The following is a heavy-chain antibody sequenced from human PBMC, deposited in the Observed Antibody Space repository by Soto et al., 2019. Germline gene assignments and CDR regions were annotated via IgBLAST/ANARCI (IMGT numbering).Heavy chain of an antibody. CDR2: ISSNGVGT. V-gene: IGHV3-64*01. Sequence: VQLAESGGGLAQPGGSLRLSCAASGFTLSGYAMDWVRQAPGKGLEYVSGISSNGVGTYYANSVQGRFTISRDNSKNTVYLQMGSLRPEDVAVYYCARRARPDFYYMDVWGKGTTVTVSS. CDR3: ARRARPDFYYMDV. CDR1: GFTLSGYA. J-gene: IGHJ6*03. D-gene: IGHD6-6*01.